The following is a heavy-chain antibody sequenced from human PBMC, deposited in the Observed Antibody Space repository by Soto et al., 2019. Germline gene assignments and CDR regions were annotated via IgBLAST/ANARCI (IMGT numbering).Heavy chain of an antibody. Sequence: SETLSLTCTVSGGSISSGDYYRSWIRQPPGKGLEWIGSIYYTGSTYYTPSLQSRVAISVDTSKNQFSLKLNSVTAADTAVYYCARRTVNIRTFYSGLKTHCFDYWGQGALVTVSS. D-gene: IGHD6-19*01. CDR1: GGSISSGDYY. V-gene: IGHV4-39*01. J-gene: IGHJ4*02. CDR2: IYYTGST. CDR3: ARRTVNIRTFYSGLKTHCFDY.